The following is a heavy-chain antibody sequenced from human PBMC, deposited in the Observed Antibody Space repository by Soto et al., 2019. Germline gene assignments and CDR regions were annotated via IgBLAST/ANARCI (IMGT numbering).Heavy chain of an antibody. CDR3: ARHVLVGATGPDAFDI. Sequence: GESLKISCKGSGYSFTSYWISWVRQMPWKGLEWMGRIDPSDSYTNYSPSFQGHVTISADKSISTAYLQWSSLKASDTAMYYCARHVLVGATGPDAFDIWGQGTMVTVSS. CDR1: GYSFTSYW. CDR2: IDPSDSYT. J-gene: IGHJ3*02. V-gene: IGHV5-10-1*01. D-gene: IGHD1-26*01.